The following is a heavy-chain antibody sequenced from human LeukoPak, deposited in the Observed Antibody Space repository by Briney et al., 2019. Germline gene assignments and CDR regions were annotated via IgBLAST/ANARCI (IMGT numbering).Heavy chain of an antibody. CDR1: GFRFSSYA. J-gene: IGHJ4*02. CDR2: ISGSGVST. D-gene: IGHD1-7*01. V-gene: IGHV3-23*01. Sequence: GGSLRLACAAPGFRFSSYAMSWVRQAPGKGLEWVSAISGSGVSTYYADSVKGRFTVSRDNSKNTLYLQMSGLRAEDTAVYYCAKDERNWNYNLASQTYDWGQGTLVTVSS. CDR3: AKDERNWNYNLASQTYD.